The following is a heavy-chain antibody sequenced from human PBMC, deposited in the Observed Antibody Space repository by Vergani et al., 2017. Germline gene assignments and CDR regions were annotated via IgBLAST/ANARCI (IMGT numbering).Heavy chain of an antibody. V-gene: IGHV4-59*11. CDR3: ARKKVASWRVPTTGWFDP. D-gene: IGHD4-11*01. Sequence: QVQLQESGPGLVKPSETLSLTCTVSGGSISSHYWSWIRQPPGKGLEWIGYIYYSGSTNYNPSLKSRVTISVDTSKNQFSLKLSSVTAADTAVYYCARKKVASWRVPTTGWFDPWGQGTLVTVSS. J-gene: IGHJ5*02. CDR2: IYYSGST. CDR1: GGSISSHY.